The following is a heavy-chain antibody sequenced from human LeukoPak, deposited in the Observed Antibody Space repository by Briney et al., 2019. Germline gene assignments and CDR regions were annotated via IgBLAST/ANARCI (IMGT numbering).Heavy chain of an antibody. Sequence: SETLSLTCAVSGGSISSGGYSWSWIRPPPGKGLEWIGYIYHSGSTYYNPSLKSRVTISVDTSKNQFSLKLSSVTAADTAVYYCARDRGGLGATDYWGQGTLVTVSS. D-gene: IGHD1-26*01. V-gene: IGHV4-30-2*05. CDR1: GGSISSGGYS. J-gene: IGHJ4*02. CDR2: IYHSGST. CDR3: ARDRGGLGATDY.